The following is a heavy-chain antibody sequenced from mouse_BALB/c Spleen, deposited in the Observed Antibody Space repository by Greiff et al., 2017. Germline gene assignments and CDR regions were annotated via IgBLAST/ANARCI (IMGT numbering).Heavy chain of an antibody. CDR1: GFTFTDYY. Sequence: EVKLQESGGGLVQPGGSLRLSCATSGFTFTDYYMSWVRQPPGKALEWLGFIRNKANGYTTEYSASVKGRFTISRDNSQSILYLQMNTLRAEDSATYYCARGYRYGSYYFDYWGQGTTLTVSS. CDR3: ARGYRYGSYYFDY. D-gene: IGHD2-14*01. V-gene: IGHV7-3*02. CDR2: IRNKANGYTT. J-gene: IGHJ2*01.